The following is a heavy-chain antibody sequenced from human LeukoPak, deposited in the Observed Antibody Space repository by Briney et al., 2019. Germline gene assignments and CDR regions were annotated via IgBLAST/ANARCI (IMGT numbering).Heavy chain of an antibody. CDR2: INSDGSST. V-gene: IGHV3-74*01. Sequence: QAGGSLRLSCAASGFTFSSYAMSWVRQAPGKGLVWVSRINSDGSSTNYADSVKGRFIISRDNAKNTLYLQMNSLRADDTAVYYCARARLMNWFDPWGLGTLVIVSS. CDR3: ARARLMNWFDP. J-gene: IGHJ5*02. CDR1: GFTFSSYA. D-gene: IGHD2-8*01.